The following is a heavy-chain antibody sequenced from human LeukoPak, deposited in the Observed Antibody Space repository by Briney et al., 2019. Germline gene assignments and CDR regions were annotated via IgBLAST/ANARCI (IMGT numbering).Heavy chain of an antibody. CDR2: INWNGAST. D-gene: IGHD3-22*01. Sequence: PGGSLRLSCAASGFTFDDYGMTWVRQAPGKGLEWVSGINWNGASTGYADSVKGRFTISRDNAKYSLYLQMNSLRAEDTALYYCAREVGIVVVIEGVFDIWGQGTMVTVSA. V-gene: IGHV3-20*04. J-gene: IGHJ3*02. CDR1: GFTFDDYG. CDR3: AREVGIVVVIEGVFDI.